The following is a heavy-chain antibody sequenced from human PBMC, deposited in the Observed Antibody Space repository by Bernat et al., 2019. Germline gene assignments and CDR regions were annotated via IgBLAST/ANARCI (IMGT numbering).Heavy chain of an antibody. V-gene: IGHV3-11*01. J-gene: IGHJ6*02. D-gene: IGHD2-21*02. CDR1: GFTFTDYY. CDR3: ARTRGTAFGMDV. Sequence: QVLLVDSGGDLVKPGGSLRLSCAASGFTFTDYYMTLLRQAPGKGLEWASYISSSSTIIYYADSVKCRFTISRDNAKNSRCLQMNSLRAEDSALYYGARTRGTAFGMDVWGQGTTVTVSS. CDR2: ISSSSTII.